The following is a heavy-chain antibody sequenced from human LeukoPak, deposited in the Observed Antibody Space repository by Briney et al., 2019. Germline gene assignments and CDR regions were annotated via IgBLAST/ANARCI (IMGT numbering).Heavy chain of an antibody. CDR2: ISYNGGSS. D-gene: IGHD6-19*01. Sequence: GGSLRLSCSASGFTFSSYGMHWVRQAPVKGLEYVSAISYNGGSSYHADSVKGRFTISRDNSKNTLYLQMSSLRGEDTAVYYCVKAPSSGWFGDYWGQGTLVTVSS. CDR3: VKAPSSGWFGDY. J-gene: IGHJ4*02. V-gene: IGHV3-64D*09. CDR1: GFTFSSYG.